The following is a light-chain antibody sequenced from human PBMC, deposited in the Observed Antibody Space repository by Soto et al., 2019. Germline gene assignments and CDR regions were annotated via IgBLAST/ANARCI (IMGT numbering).Light chain of an antibody. V-gene: IGKV1-5*01. CDR3: QVYESLLKP. CDR2: DVS. CDR1: QSISGW. Sequence: GNRVTITFRASQSISGWLAWYQQKPGKAPKLLIYDVSSLESGVPSRFSGSGSGTEFTLAISSLQAEDFTPYYSQVYESLLKPSAEGTKVAIK. J-gene: IGKJ4*02.